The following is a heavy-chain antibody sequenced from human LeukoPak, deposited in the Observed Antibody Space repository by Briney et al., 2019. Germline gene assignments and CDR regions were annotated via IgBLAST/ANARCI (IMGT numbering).Heavy chain of an antibody. CDR1: GGSISSSSYY. CDR3: ARELHSSGYHDAFDI. V-gene: IGHV4-39*07. D-gene: IGHD3-22*01. CDR2: IYYSGST. J-gene: IGHJ3*02. Sequence: SETLSLTCTVSGGSISSSSYYWGWIRQPPGKGLEWIGSIYYSGSTYHNPSLKSRVTISVDTSKNQFSLKLSSVTAADTAVYYCARELHSSGYHDAFDIWGQGTMVTVSS.